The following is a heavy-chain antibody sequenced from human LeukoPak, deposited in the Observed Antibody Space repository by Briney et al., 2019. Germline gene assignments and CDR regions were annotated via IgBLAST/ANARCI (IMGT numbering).Heavy chain of an antibody. CDR3: ARESGYSSGWFSYYYYGMDV. CDR2: IWYDGSNK. D-gene: IGHD6-19*01. V-gene: IGHV3-33*01. CDR1: GFTFSSYG. Sequence: GGSLRLSCAASGFTFSSYGMHWVRQAPGKGLEWVAVIWYDGSNKYYADSVKGRFTISRDNSKNTLYLQMNSLRAEDTAVCYCARESGYSSGWFSYYYYGMDVWGQGTTVTVSS. J-gene: IGHJ6*02.